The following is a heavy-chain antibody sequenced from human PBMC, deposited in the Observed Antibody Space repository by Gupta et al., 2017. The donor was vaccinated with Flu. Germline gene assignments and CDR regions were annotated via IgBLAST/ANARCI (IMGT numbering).Heavy chain of an antibody. Sequence: QVQLVESGGGVVQPGRSLRLSCPASGFTFSSYGMHWVRQAPGKGLEWVAVISYDGSNKYYADSVKGRFTISRDNSKNTLYLQMNSLRAEDTAVYYCAKENRITGTLDYWGQGTLVTVSS. D-gene: IGHD1-7*01. CDR3: AKENRITGTLDY. V-gene: IGHV3-30*18. CDR2: ISYDGSNK. J-gene: IGHJ4*02. CDR1: GFTFSSYG.